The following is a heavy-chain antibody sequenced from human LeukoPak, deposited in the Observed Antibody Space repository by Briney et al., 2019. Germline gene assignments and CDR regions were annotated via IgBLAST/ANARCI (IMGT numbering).Heavy chain of an antibody. CDR3: AREILTGLVHY. CDR1: GYTFTGYY. Sequence: ASVKVSCKASGYTFTGYYMHWVRQAPGQGLEWMGWMNPNSGNTGYAQKFQGRVTMTRNTSISTAYMELSSLRSEDTAVYYCAREILTGLVHYWGQGTLVTVSS. V-gene: IGHV1-8*02. D-gene: IGHD3-9*01. CDR2: MNPNSGNT. J-gene: IGHJ4*02.